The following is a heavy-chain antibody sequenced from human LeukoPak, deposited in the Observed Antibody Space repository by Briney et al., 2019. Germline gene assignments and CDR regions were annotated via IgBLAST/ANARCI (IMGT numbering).Heavy chain of an antibody. CDR2: ISSSSSYI. Sequence: GGPLRLSCAASGFTFSNYWMNWVRQAPGKGLEWVSSISSSSSYIYYADSVKGRFTISRDNAKNSLYLQMNSLRAEDTAVYYCARDFPRRGRIVVVPAAYYYYYGMDVWGQGTTVTVSS. J-gene: IGHJ6*02. CDR1: GFTFSNYW. V-gene: IGHV3-21*01. D-gene: IGHD2-2*01. CDR3: ARDFPRRGRIVVVPAAYYYYYGMDV.